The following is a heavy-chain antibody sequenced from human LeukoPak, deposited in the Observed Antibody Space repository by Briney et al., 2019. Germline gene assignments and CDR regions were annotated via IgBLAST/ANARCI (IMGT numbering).Heavy chain of an antibody. CDR3: AREAAYGSGSNNFDY. V-gene: IGHV3-11*06. J-gene: IGHJ4*02. D-gene: IGHD3-10*01. CDR1: GFTFSDYY. CDR2: ISSSSSYT. Sequence: GGSLRLSCAASGFTFSDYYMSWIRQAPGKGLEGVSYISSSSSYTNCADSVKGRFTISRDNAKNSLYLQMNSLRAEDTAVYYCAREAAYGSGSNNFDYWGQGTLVTVSS.